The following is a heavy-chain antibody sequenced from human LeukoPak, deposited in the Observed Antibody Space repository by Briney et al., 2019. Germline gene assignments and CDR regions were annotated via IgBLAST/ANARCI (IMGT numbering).Heavy chain of an antibody. J-gene: IGHJ4*02. Sequence: KPWETLSPTCTVSGGSISSTYYYWGWIRPPPGKGLEWIGSIYYTGSTYYNPSRKSRDTTSMDTSKNQFSLKLSSVTAADTAVYYCARRGDYWGQGTLVTVSS. CDR1: GGSISSTYYY. V-gene: IGHV4-39*01. D-gene: IGHD3-16*01. CDR2: IYYTGST. CDR3: ARRGDY.